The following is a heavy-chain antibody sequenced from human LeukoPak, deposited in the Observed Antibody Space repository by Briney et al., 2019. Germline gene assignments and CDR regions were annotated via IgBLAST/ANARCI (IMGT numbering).Heavy chain of an antibody. D-gene: IGHD5-12*01. CDR3: AKEPISSGYDYYFDY. J-gene: IGHJ4*02. CDR2: IRSKANSYAT. V-gene: IGHV3-73*01. Sequence: GGALRLSCAASGFTFSGSAMHWVRQASGKGLEWVGRIRSKANSYATAYAASVKGRFTISRDDSKNTAYLQMNSLRAEDTAVYYCAKEPISSGYDYYFDYWGQGTLVTVSS. CDR1: GFTFSGSA.